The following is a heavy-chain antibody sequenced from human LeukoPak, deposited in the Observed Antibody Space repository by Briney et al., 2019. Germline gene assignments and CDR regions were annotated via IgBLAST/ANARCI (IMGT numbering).Heavy chain of an antibody. V-gene: IGHV3-7*01. Sequence: GGSLRLSCAASGFTFSSYWMSWVRHASRKGLELVANIKQDGSEKYYVDSVKGRFTISRDNAKNSLYLQMNSLRAEDTAVYYCARDRAHVLLWFGELGDDSPRFDYWGQGTLVTVSS. CDR2: IKQDGSEK. CDR3: ARDRAHVLLWFGELGDDSPRFDY. CDR1: GFTFSSYW. D-gene: IGHD3-10*01. J-gene: IGHJ4*02.